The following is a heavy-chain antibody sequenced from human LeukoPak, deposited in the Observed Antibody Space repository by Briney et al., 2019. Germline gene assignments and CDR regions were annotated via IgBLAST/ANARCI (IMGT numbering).Heavy chain of an antibody. CDR3: ARGRMSMIRAPLRGTTPYSPHSYMDA. Sequence: PSETLSLTCTVSGGSISSSSYYWGWIRQPPGKGLEWIGSSYYSGSTYYDPSLRSRLTITIDPSTNQFSLELSSVTAANTAVYYCARGRMSMIRAPLRGTTPYSPHSYMDAWGKGTTVTVSS. D-gene: IGHD3-10*01. CDR2: SYYSGST. J-gene: IGHJ6*03. V-gene: IGHV4-39*07. CDR1: GGSISSSSYY.